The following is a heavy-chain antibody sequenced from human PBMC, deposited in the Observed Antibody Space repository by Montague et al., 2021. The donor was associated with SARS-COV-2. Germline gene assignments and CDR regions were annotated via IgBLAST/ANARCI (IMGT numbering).Heavy chain of an antibody. J-gene: IGHJ3*02. V-gene: IGHV4-34*01. D-gene: IGHD3-3*01. Sequence: SETLSLTCAVYVGCFSGYYWSWTRQPPGKGLEWIGDICHRGSTNYNPSLKSRVIISVDTSKNQFSLKLSSVTAADTAVYYCARGTGPRSITLFGVIISGHVFDIWGQGKMVTVSS. CDR1: VGCFSGYY. CDR2: ICHRGST. CDR3: ARGTGPRSITLFGVIISGHVFDI.